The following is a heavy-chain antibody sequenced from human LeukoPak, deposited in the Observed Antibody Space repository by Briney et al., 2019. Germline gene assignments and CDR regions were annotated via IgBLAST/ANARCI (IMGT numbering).Heavy chain of an antibody. CDR1: GLSFSSYW. CDR3: VSQKIAPTTIFGV. Sequence: PGGSLRLSCAASGLSFSSYWMSWVRQAPGKGLEWVANIKEDGSQRHYVASVRDRFIIFRENAKNSLFLQMDSLRVEDTAVYYCVSQKIAPTTIFGVWGQGTLVTVSS. V-gene: IGHV3-7*02. J-gene: IGHJ4*02. D-gene: IGHD3-9*01. CDR2: IKEDGSQR.